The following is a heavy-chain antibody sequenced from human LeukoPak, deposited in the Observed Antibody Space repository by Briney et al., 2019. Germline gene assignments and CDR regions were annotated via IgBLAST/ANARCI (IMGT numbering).Heavy chain of an antibody. V-gene: IGHV3-30*02. D-gene: IGHD1-14*01. CDR1: GFTFSSYG. CDR3: ANLADDLNRGAIFDY. CDR2: IRYDGSNK. Sequence: GGSLRLSCAASGFTFSSYGMHWVRQAPGKGLEWVAFIRYDGSNKYYADSVKGRFTISRDNSKNTLYLQMNSLRAEDTAVYYCANLADDLNRGAIFDYWGQGTLVTVSS. J-gene: IGHJ4*02.